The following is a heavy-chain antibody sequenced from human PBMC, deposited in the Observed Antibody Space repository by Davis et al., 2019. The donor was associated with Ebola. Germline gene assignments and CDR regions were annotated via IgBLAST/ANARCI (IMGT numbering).Heavy chain of an antibody. Sequence: GESLKISCKDSENTFTTYWIGWVRQMPGKGLEWMGLIYTGDSDPRYSPSFRGQVTISADKSTRTAYLQWGSLKASDTAMYYCASLRRTITGMDDGFDLWGQGTLVTVSS. D-gene: IGHD1-20*01. J-gene: IGHJ4*01. CDR1: ENTFTTYW. V-gene: IGHV5-51*01. CDR3: ASLRRTITGMDDGFDL. CDR2: IYTGDSDP.